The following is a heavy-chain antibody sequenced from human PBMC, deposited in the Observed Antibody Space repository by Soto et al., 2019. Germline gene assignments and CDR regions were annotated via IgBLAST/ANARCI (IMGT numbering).Heavy chain of an antibody. CDR3: ARDNYDSSRYYYYHGMDV. D-gene: IGHD3-22*01. CDR1: GGTFSSYA. V-gene: IGHV1-69*13. CDR2: IIPIFGTA. J-gene: IGHJ6*02. Sequence: SVKVSCKASGGTFSSYAISWVRQAPGQGLEWMGGIIPIFGTANYAQKFQGRVTITADESTSTAYMELSSLRSEDTAVYYCARDNYDSSRYYYYHGMDVCCQRTTVTVS.